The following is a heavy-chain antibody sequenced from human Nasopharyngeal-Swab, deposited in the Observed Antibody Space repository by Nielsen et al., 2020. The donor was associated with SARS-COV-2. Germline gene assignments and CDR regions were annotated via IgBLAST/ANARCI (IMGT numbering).Heavy chain of an antibody. Sequence: ASVKVSCKASGYTFTSYAINWVRQAPGQGLEWMGWINTNTGNPTYAQGFTGRFVFSLDTSVSTAYLQISSLKAEDTAVYYCAVRSDHYYYYGMDVWGQGTTVTVSS. CDR2: INTNTGNP. J-gene: IGHJ6*02. D-gene: IGHD4-17*01. V-gene: IGHV7-4-1*02. CDR1: GYTFTSYA. CDR3: AVRSDHYYYYGMDV.